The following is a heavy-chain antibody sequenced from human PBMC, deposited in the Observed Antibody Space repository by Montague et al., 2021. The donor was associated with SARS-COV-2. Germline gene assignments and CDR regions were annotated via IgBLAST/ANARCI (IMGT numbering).Heavy chain of an antibody. V-gene: IGHV4-61*08. CDR2: IYYSGST. Sequence: ETLSLTCTVSGGSVSSGGYYWSWIRQPPGKGLEWIGYIYYSGSTNYXPSLKSRVTISLDTSKNQFSLKLTSVTAADTAVYYCARVSLAAAATRSDYWGQGTLVTVSS. CDR3: ARVSLAAAATRSDY. J-gene: IGHJ4*02. CDR1: GGSVSSGGYY. D-gene: IGHD6-13*01.